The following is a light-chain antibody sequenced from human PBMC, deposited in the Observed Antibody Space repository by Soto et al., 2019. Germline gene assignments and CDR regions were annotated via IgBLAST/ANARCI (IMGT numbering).Light chain of an antibody. Sequence: QSALTQPASVSGSPGQSITISCIGSSSDVGGYNYVSWYQHHPGRVPKPMIFEVSDRPSGVSSRFSGSKSGNTAYLTISGLQAEDEADYYCSSFSSTNTIVFGGGTKVTVL. CDR1: SSDVGGYNY. CDR3: SSFSSTNTIV. CDR2: EVS. J-gene: IGLJ2*01. V-gene: IGLV2-14*01.